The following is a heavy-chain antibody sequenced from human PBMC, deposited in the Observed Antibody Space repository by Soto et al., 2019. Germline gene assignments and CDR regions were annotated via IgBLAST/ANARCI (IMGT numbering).Heavy chain of an antibody. Sequence: QVQLVESGGGVVQPGRSLRLSCAASGFTFSSYGMHWVRQAPGKGLERVSVTSYDGSNKYYADSVKGRFTISRDNSKDTLYLQMNSLRAEDTAVYYCAKDLISGSYPYCYGMDVWGQGTTVTVSS. D-gene: IGHD1-26*01. J-gene: IGHJ6*02. CDR1: GFTFSSYG. CDR2: TSYDGSNK. CDR3: AKDLISGSYPYCYGMDV. V-gene: IGHV3-30*18.